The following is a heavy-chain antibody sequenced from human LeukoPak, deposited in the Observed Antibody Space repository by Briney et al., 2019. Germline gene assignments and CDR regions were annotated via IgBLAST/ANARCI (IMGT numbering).Heavy chain of an antibody. V-gene: IGHV3-11*01. D-gene: IGHD2-21*01. CDR3: ARGPGGEGGFFYYFGLDV. Sequence: GGSLRLSCAASGFTFNGFYLNWIRQTPGKGLEWLSYISGDGSTIYYADSVEGRFTISRDNAKNSVFLQMNSLRDDDTGIYYCARGPGGEGGFFYYFGLDVWGQGTTVTVSS. J-gene: IGHJ6*02. CDR1: GFTFNGFY. CDR2: ISGDGSTI.